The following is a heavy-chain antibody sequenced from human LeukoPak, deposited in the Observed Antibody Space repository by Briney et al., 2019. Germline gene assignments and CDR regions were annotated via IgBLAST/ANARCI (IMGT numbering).Heavy chain of an antibody. D-gene: IGHD3/OR15-3a*01. CDR2: ITRSNYI. Sequence: GGSLRLSGAASGFTFSSYTMNWVRQPPGKGLEWVSSITRSNYIYYADSVKGRFTISRDNAKNSLYLQMKSLRAEDTAVYYCATTRGLWWFDPWGQGTLVTVSS. J-gene: IGHJ5*02. V-gene: IGHV3-21*06. CDR3: ATTRGLWWFDP. CDR1: GFTFSSYT.